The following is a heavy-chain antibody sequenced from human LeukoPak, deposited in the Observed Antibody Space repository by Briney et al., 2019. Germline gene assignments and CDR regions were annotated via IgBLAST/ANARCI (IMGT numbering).Heavy chain of an antibody. CDR2: ISGSGGST. J-gene: IGHJ4*02. D-gene: IGHD5-18*01. CDR1: GFTFSSYA. V-gene: IGHV3-23*01. Sequence: GGSLRLSRAASGFTFSSYAMSWVRQAPGKGLEWVSAISGSGGSTYYADSVKGRFTISRDNSKNTLYLQMNSLRAEDTAVYYCAKDTAMVQYYFDYWGQGTLVTVSS. CDR3: AKDTAMVQYYFDY.